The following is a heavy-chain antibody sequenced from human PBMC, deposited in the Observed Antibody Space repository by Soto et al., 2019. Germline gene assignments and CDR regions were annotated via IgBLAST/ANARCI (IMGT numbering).Heavy chain of an antibody. CDR1: GYDFTNYG. CDR2: ISAYHGHI. CDR3: ARWHDILTCWKVTF. J-gene: IGHJ4*02. V-gene: IGHV1-18*01. D-gene: IGHD3-9*01. Sequence: QVRLVQSGAEVKKPGASVKVSCKTYGYDFTNYGSHWVRQAPGQGLDWMGWISAYHGHIVYAQKFRGRATLTTDTSTGSAYMELRSLRSDDTAVYSFARWHDILTCWKVTFWGQGTLVTVSS.